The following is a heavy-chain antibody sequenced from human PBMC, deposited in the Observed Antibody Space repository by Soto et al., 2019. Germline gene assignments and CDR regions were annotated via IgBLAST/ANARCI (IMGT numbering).Heavy chain of an antibody. V-gene: IGHV3-23*01. CDR1: GFPFSSYA. D-gene: IGHD1-1*01. CDR3: AKVQLERTYYFDY. CDR2: FSGSGGST. J-gene: IGHJ4*02. Sequence: GGSLRLSCAASGFPFSSYAMSWVRQAPGKGLEWVSGFSGSGGSTYYADSVKGRFTISRDNSKNTLYLQMNSLRAEDTAVYYCAKVQLERTYYFDYWGQGTLVTVSS.